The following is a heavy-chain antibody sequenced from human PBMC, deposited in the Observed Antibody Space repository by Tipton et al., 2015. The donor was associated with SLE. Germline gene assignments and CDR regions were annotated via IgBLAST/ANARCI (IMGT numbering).Heavy chain of an antibody. CDR2: VHSSGST. CDR1: GGSISSYY. Sequence: TLSLTCTVSGGSISSYYWSWIRQPAGKGLEWIGRVHSSGSTLYNPSLNSRVTVSVDTAKSQFSLKLTSVIAADTAVYYCARDLSGSSCTWGQGTMVTVSS. D-gene: IGHD1-26*01. V-gene: IGHV4-4*07. J-gene: IGHJ3*01. CDR3: ARDLSGSSCT.